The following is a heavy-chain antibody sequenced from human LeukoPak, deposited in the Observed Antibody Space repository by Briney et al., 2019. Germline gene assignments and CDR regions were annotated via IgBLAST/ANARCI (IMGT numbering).Heavy chain of an antibody. CDR1: GFTFSSYA. Sequence: GGSLRLSCAASGFTFSSYAMHWVRQAPGKGLEYVSAISSNGDNTYYANSVKGRFTISRDNSKNTLYLQMASLRGEDTAVYYCARDPYKNKDYTNYGAFDIWGQGTMVTVSS. J-gene: IGHJ3*02. CDR3: ARDPYKNKDYTNYGAFDI. CDR2: ISSNGDNT. V-gene: IGHV3-64*01. D-gene: IGHD4-11*01.